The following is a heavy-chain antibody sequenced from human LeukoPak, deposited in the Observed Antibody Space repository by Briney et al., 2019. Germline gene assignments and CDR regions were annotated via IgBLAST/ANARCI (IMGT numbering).Heavy chain of an antibody. CDR2: ISSSSSYT. Sequence: GGSLRLSCAASGFTFSSYSMNWVRQAPGKGLEWVSSISSSSSYTYYADSVKGRFTISRDNAKNSLYLQMNSLRAEDTAVYYCARGGGGVSQGRYSSGWTDYWGQGTLVTVSS. V-gene: IGHV3-21*01. CDR3: ARGGGGVSQGRYSSGWTDY. J-gene: IGHJ4*02. CDR1: GFTFSSYS. D-gene: IGHD6-19*01.